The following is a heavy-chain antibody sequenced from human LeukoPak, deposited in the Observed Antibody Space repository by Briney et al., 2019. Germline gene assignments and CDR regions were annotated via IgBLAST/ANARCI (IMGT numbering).Heavy chain of an antibody. D-gene: IGHD2-2*01. CDR2: IKEDGSEK. J-gene: IGHJ6*03. CDR3: ARGVRGYCSRISCWGGGYYYYMDV. V-gene: IGHV3-7*01. Sequence: PGGSLRLSCAASGFIFNTYWMTWVRQAPGKGLEWVANIKEDGSEKYYVDSVKGRFTISRDNAKNSLHLQMNSLRVEDTAVYYCARGVRGYCSRISCWGGGYYYYMDVWGEGTTVTVSS. CDR1: GFIFNTYW.